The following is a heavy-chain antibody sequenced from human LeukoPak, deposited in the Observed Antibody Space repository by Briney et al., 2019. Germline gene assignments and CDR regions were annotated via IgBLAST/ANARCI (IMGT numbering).Heavy chain of an antibody. CDR1: GFTFSKAW. Sequence: KTGGSLRLSCAASGFTFSKAWMSWVRQAPGKGLEWVARIKTKSQGGTRDYAAPVKGRFAISRDDSEDRLYLQMNSLKSEDPAVYYCTVGLGKPDPAHWARQPLHPVPRASTRGK. J-gene: IGHJ6*03. V-gene: IGHV3-15*05. CDR3: TVGLGKPDPAHWARQPLHPVPRAST. D-gene: IGHD2-2*01. CDR2: IKTKSQGGTR.